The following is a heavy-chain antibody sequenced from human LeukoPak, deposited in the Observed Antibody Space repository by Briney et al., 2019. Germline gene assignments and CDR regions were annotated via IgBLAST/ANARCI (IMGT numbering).Heavy chain of an antibody. D-gene: IGHD5-12*01. J-gene: IGHJ4*02. V-gene: IGHV3-23*01. CDR1: GFTFSSYG. CDR3: ARGGGYDSFDY. CDR2: ISGSGGST. Sequence: GGSLRLSCAASGFTFSSYGMSWVRQAPGKGLEWVSAISGSGGSTYYADSVKGRITISRDNAKNSVYLQMNSLRADDTAVYYCARGGGYDSFDYWGQGTQVTVSS.